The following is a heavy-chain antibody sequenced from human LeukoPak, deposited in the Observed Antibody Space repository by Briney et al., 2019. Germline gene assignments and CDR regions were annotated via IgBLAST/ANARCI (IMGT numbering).Heavy chain of an antibody. D-gene: IGHD6-6*01. Sequence: ASVKVSCKASGYTFTGYYMHWVRQAPGQGLEWMGRINPNSGGTNYAQKFQGRVTMTRDTSISTAYMELSRLRSEDTAVYYCARGTARLYYYYMDVWGKGTTVTVSS. J-gene: IGHJ6*03. CDR1: GYTFTGYY. CDR2: INPNSGGT. CDR3: ARGTARLYYYYMDV. V-gene: IGHV1-2*06.